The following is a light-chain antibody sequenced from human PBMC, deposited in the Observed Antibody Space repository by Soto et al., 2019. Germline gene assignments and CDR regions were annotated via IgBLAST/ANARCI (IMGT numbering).Light chain of an antibody. V-gene: IGLV2-8*01. J-gene: IGLJ2*01. Sequence: QSALTQPPSASGSPGQSVTISCTGTNSDVGGYNYVSWYQQHPGKAPKLMVYEVTKRPSGVPDRFSGSKSGNTASLTVSGRQADDEAHYYCSSYGGSNNLVFGGGTKLTVL. CDR2: EVT. CDR1: NSDVGGYNY. CDR3: SSYGGSNNLV.